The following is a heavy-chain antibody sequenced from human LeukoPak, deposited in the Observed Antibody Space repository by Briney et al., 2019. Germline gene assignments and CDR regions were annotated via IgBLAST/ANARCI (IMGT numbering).Heavy chain of an antibody. CDR2: ISWNSGSI. CDR3: AKDHRDSSSWYYFDY. J-gene: IGHJ4*02. D-gene: IGHD6-13*01. Sequence: GRSLRLSCAASGFTFDDYDMHWVRQAPGKGLEWVSGISWNSGSIGYADSVKGRFTISRDNAKNYLYLQMNSLRAEDTALYYCAKDHRDSSSWYYFDYWGQGTLVTVSS. CDR1: GFTFDDYD. V-gene: IGHV3-9*01.